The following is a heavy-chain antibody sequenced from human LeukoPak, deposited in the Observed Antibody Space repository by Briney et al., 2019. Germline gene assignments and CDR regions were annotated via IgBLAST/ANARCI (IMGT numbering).Heavy chain of an antibody. J-gene: IGHJ6*02. CDR1: GYTFTSYG. CDR2: ISSYNGNT. D-gene: IGHD3-10*01. CDR3: ARELSMVRGVVYYGMDV. V-gene: IGHV1-18*01. Sequence: ASVKVSCKASGYTFTSYGISWVRQAPGQGLEWMEWISSYNGNTNYAQKLQGRLTMTTDTSTSTAYMELRSLRSDDTAVYYCARELSMVRGVVYYGMDVWGQGTTVTVSS.